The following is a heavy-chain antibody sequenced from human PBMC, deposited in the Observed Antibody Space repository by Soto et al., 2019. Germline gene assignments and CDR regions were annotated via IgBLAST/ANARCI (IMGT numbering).Heavy chain of an antibody. CDR1: GLTLNNER. Sequence: GECRVLSGCTSGLTLNNERINWVRQAPGKGLEWVGRIKSKTDGGTTDYAAPVKGRFTISRDDSKNTLYLQMNSLKTEDTAVYYCTARNVPARYGMDVWGQGTTVTVSS. CDR3: TARNVPARYGMDV. J-gene: IGHJ6*02. D-gene: IGHD2-2*01. CDR2: IKSKTDGGTT. V-gene: IGHV3-15*07.